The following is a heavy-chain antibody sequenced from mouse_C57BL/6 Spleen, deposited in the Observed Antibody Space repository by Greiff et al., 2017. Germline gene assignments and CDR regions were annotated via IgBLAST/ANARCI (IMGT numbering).Heavy chain of an antibody. J-gene: IGHJ3*01. V-gene: IGHV5-4*01. CDR3: ARDRLGRFAY. CDR2: ISDGGSYT. D-gene: IGHD4-1*01. Sequence: EVKLEESGGGLVKPGGSLKLSCAASGFTFSSYAMSWVRLTPEKRLEWVATISDGGSYTYYPDNVKGRFTISRDNAKNNLYLQMSHLKSEDTAMYYCARDRLGRFAYWGQGTLVTVSA. CDR1: GFTFSSYA.